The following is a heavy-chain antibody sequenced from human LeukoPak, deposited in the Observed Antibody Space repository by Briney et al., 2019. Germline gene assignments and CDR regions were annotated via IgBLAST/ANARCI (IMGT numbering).Heavy chain of an antibody. V-gene: IGHV3-43*02. CDR2: ITGHGGST. J-gene: IGHJ4*02. Sequence: GGSLRLSCAASGFTADHYAIHWIRQRPGKGLEWVSLITGHGGSTYYADSVKGRFTVSRDNSRNSLYLQMTRLRTEDTALYYCAKVRYDSSGYFVEAFDFWGQGTLVTVSS. D-gene: IGHD3-22*01. CDR3: AKVRYDSSGYFVEAFDF. CDR1: GFTADHYA.